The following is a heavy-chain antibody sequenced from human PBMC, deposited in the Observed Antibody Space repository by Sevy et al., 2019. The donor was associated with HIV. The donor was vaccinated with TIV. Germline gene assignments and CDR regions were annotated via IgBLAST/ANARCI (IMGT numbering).Heavy chain of an antibody. CDR3: SEPGRFLVSSTRSDYYYYLDV. V-gene: IGHV3-33*06. D-gene: IGHD2-2*01. Sequence: GGSLRLSCTASGFNFSSSAMHWLRQAPGRGLEWVAIIWHEGREKYYGDSVNGRFTLTRDNSKNTMYLQMASLIADNTAVDSCSEPGRFLVSSTRSDYYYYLDVWGKGTTVTVSS. CDR2: IWHEGREK. J-gene: IGHJ6*03. CDR1: GFNFSSSA.